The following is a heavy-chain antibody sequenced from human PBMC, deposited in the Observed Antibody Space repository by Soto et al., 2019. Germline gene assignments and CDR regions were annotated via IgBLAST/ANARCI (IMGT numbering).Heavy chain of an antibody. Sequence: QVQLVQSGAEVKKPGSSVKVSCKASGSTFSSYAISWVRQAPGQGLEWMGGIIPIFGTANYAQKFQGRVTITSDESTSTAYMELSSLRSEDTAVYYCARVFTYYYDSSGYSDAFDIWGQGTMVTVSS. D-gene: IGHD3-22*01. J-gene: IGHJ3*02. CDR3: ARVFTYYYDSSGYSDAFDI. CDR2: IIPIFGTA. CDR1: GSTFSSYA. V-gene: IGHV1-69*01.